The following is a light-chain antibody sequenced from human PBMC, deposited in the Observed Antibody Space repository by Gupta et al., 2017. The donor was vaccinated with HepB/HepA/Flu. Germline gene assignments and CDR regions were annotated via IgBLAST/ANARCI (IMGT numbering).Light chain of an antibody. CDR2: GNN. J-gene: IGLJ2*01. Sequence: QSVLTQPPSVSGAPGQRVTISCTGSNSNMWARYDIHWYQLLPGTAPKLLIYGNNNRPSGVPDRFSGSKSGTSASLAITGLQAEDEADYYCQSYDSSLSGLVFGGGTKLTVL. CDR1: NSNMWARYD. V-gene: IGLV1-40*01. CDR3: QSYDSSLSGLV.